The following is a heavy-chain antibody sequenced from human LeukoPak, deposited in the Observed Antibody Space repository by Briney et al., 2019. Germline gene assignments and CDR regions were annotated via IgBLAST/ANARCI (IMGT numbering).Heavy chain of an antibody. J-gene: IGHJ3*01. Sequence: SETLSLTCGVHGESLNDYYWSWVRQPPGKGLEWIGYIYYSGSTNYNPSLKSRVTISVDTSKNQVSLNLSSVTAADTAVYYCARPAERGYSYGLDFWGQGTMVTVSS. CDR3: ARPAERGYSYGLDF. CDR2: IYYSGST. V-gene: IGHV4-59*01. D-gene: IGHD5-18*01. CDR1: GESLNDYY.